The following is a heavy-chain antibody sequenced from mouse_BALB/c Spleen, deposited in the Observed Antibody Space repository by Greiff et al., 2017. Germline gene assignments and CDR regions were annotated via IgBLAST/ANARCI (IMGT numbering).Heavy chain of an antibody. CDR3: ARSGDYYGSSPYWYFDV. Sequence: VMLVESGPGLVQPSQSLSITCTVSGFSLTSYGVHWVRQSPGKGLEWLGVIWSGGSTDYNAAFISRLSISKDNSKSQVFFKMNSLQANDTAIYYCARSGDYYGSSPYWYFDVWGAGTTVTVSS. J-gene: IGHJ1*01. CDR1: GFSLTSYG. CDR2: IWSGGST. D-gene: IGHD1-1*01. V-gene: IGHV2-2*02.